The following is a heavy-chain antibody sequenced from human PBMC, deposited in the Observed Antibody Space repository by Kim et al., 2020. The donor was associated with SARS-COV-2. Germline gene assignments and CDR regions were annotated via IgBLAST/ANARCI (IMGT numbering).Heavy chain of an antibody. D-gene: IGHD1-26*01. J-gene: IGHJ6*02. V-gene: IGHV4-61*01. Sequence: SETLSLTCTVSGGSVSSGSYYWSWIRQPPGKGLEWIGYIYYSGSTNYNPSLKSRVTISVDTSKNQFSLKLSSVTAADPAVYYCARGGAAPRDGMDVWGQGTTVTVSS. CDR2: IYYSGST. CDR1: GGSVSSGSYY. CDR3: ARGGAAPRDGMDV.